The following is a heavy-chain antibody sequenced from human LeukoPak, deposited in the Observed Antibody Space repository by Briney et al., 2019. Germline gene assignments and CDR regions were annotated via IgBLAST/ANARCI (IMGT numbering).Heavy chain of an antibody. CDR3: ARGGGYRGYGQDY. D-gene: IGHD5-12*01. V-gene: IGHV3-64*01. CDR2: ISSNGDST. J-gene: IGHJ4*02. Sequence: PGGSLRLSCAASGFTFSRYAMHWVRQAPGKGLEYVSAISSNGDSTYYANSVKGRFTISRDNSKNTLYLQMGSLRVEDMAVYYCARGGGYRGYGQDYWGQGTLVTVSS. CDR1: GFTFSRYA.